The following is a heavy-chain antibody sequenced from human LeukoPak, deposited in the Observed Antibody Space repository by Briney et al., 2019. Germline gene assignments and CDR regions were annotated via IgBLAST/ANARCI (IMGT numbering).Heavy chain of an antibody. CDR1: GDSISSSNYY. Sequence: SSETLSLTCTVSGDSISSSNYYWGWIRQPPGKGLEWIGSIYYSGSTYFNPSLKSRVTISVDTSKNQFSLKLSSVTAADTAVYYCARRKWRAVTGTEYFDLWGRGTLVTVSS. CDR2: IYYSGST. J-gene: IGHJ2*01. V-gene: IGHV4-39*01. CDR3: ARRKWRAVTGTEYFDL. D-gene: IGHD6-19*01.